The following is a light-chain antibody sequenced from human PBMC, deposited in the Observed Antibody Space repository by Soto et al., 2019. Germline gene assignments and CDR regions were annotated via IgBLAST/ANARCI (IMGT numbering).Light chain of an antibody. CDR1: QSVSSSY. Sequence: EIVLTQSPGTLSLSPGERATLSCRASQSVSSSYSAWYQQKPGQAPRLLIYGASSRATGIPDRFSGSGSGTDFTLSISRLEPEDVAVYYCQQYGSSPQLITFGQGTRLEIK. V-gene: IGKV3-20*01. J-gene: IGKJ5*01. CDR2: GAS. CDR3: QQYGSSPQLIT.